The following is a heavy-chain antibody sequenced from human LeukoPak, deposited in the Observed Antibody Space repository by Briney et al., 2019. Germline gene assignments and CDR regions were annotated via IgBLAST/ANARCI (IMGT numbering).Heavy chain of an antibody. D-gene: IGHD4-23*01. CDR2: IYTSGST. Sequence: SETLSLTCTVSGDSISNYYWSWIRQPAGKGLEWIGCIYTSGSTNYQPSLKSRVTMSVDTSKNQFFLKLTSVTAADTAVYYCARGPARGGNSFAFDIWGQGTMVTVSS. CDR3: ARGPARGGNSFAFDI. V-gene: IGHV4-4*07. J-gene: IGHJ3*02. CDR1: GDSISNYY.